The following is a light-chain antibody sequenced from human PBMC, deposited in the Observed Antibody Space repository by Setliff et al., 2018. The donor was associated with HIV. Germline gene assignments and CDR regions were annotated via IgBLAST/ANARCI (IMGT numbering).Light chain of an antibody. V-gene: IGLV2-14*03. CDR1: SSDVGAYYY. Sequence: SVLTPPASVSGSPGQSVTISCTGTSSDVGAYYYVSWYQQHPAKAPKLILYDVSNRPSGVSNRFSGSKSGNTASLTISGLQAEDEADYYCSSYTSTSTPYVFGTGTKVTV. CDR3: SSYTSTSTPYV. CDR2: DVS. J-gene: IGLJ1*01.